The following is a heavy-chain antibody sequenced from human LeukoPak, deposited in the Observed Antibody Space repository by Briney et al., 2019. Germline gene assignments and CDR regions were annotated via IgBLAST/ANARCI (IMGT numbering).Heavy chain of an antibody. Sequence: GGSLRLSCAASGFTFSSYSMNWVRQTPGKGLEWVSSISSSSSYIYYADSLKGRFTISRDNAKNSLYLQMSSLRAEDTAVYYCARGYCSSTSCFFAFDIWGQGTMVTVSS. CDR1: GFTFSSYS. D-gene: IGHD2-2*01. J-gene: IGHJ3*02. CDR2: ISSSSSYI. V-gene: IGHV3-21*01. CDR3: ARGYCSSTSCFFAFDI.